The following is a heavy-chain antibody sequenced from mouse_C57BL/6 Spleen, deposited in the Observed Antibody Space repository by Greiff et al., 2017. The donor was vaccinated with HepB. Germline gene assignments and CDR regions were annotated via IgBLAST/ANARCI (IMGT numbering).Heavy chain of an antibody. CDR3: ARRDYYGSSYYFDY. CDR2: IYPRSGNT. J-gene: IGHJ2*01. Sequence: QVQLQQSGAELSRPGASVKLSCKASGYTFPSSGISWVKQRTGQGLEWIGEIYPRSGNTYYNEKFKGKATLTADKPSSTAYMELRSLTSEDSAVYFCARRDYYGSSYYFDYWGQGTTLTVSS. V-gene: IGHV1-81*01. D-gene: IGHD1-1*01. CDR1: GYTFPSSG.